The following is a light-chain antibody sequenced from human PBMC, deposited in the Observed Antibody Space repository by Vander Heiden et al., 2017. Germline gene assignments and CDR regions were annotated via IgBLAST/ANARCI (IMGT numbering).Light chain of an antibody. Sequence: QLPQSPSTLSASVGDAVTITCRASQSITRYLAWFQQKPGKAPKLLMFNASDLEKGVPSRFRGSGSGTEFALTITSLQPDDVATYYCQKYKSYPWTFGQGTKVEVK. CDR2: NAS. CDR1: QSITRY. J-gene: IGKJ1*01. V-gene: IGKV1-5*03. CDR3: QKYKSYPWT.